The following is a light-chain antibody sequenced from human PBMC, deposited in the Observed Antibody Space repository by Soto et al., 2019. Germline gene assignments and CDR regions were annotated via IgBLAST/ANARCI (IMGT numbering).Light chain of an antibody. CDR3: AAWDDSLSGVV. CDR1: SSNSRSNY. J-gene: IGLJ2*01. V-gene: IGLV1-47*01. Sequence: QPVLTQPPSASGTPGQRVTISCSGSSSNSRSNYVYWYQQLPGTAPKLLIDRNNQRPSGVPHLFSGSKSGTSASLAISGLRSEDEADYYCAAWDDSLSGVVFGGGTQLTVL. CDR2: RNN.